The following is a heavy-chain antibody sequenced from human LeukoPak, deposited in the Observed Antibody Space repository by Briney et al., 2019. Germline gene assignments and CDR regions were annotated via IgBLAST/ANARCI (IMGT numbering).Heavy chain of an antibody. V-gene: IGHV4-59*01. CDR3: ATEENSYSGSGSLDY. Sequence: SETLSLTCTVSGGSISSYYWSWIRQPPGKGLEWIGYIYYSGTTNYNPSLKSRVTISLDTSKSQFSLELNSVTAADTAVYYCATEENSYSGSGSLDYWGQGTLVTISS. CDR2: IYYSGTT. CDR1: GGSISSYY. J-gene: IGHJ4*01. D-gene: IGHD3-10*01.